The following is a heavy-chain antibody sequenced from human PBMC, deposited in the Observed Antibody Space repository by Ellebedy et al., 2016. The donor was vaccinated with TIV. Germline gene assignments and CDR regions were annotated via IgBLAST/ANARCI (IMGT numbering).Heavy chain of an antibody. CDR2: IYPGDSDT. V-gene: IGHV5-51*01. J-gene: IGHJ6*02. CDR3: ARWTLTVEGRGMDV. CDR1: EYRFSDFW. D-gene: IGHD3/OR15-3a*01. Sequence: PGGSLRLSCKGFEYRFSDFWIGWVRQLPGKGLEWMGIIYPGDSDTRYNPSFEGQVTISADKSITTAYLQWSSLKASDTAMYYCARWTLTVEGRGMDVWGQGTTVTVSS.